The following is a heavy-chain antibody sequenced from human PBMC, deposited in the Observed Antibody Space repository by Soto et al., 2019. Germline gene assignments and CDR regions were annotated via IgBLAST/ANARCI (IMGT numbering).Heavy chain of an antibody. Sequence: QVHLVQSGAEVKKPGASVKVSCKASGYIFTTYGISWVRQAPGQGLEWMGWISAYNGNTNYAQKFQGRVTMTTDASTNTAYMELRSLRSDDTAAYYCARFAMVRPNDYWGQGTLVTVSS. CDR3: ARFAMVRPNDY. V-gene: IGHV1-18*01. CDR1: GYIFTTYG. J-gene: IGHJ4*02. CDR2: ISAYNGNT. D-gene: IGHD3-10*01.